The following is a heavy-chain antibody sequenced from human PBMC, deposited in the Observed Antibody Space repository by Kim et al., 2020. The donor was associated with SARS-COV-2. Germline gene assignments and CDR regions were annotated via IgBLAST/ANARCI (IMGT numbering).Heavy chain of an antibody. D-gene: IGHD2-8*01. CDR3: ARDWVLWFDP. CDR1: GFTFSSYG. J-gene: IGHJ5*02. V-gene: IGHV3-33*05. CDR2: ISYDGSNK. Sequence: GGSLRLSCAASGFTFSSYGMHWVRQAPGKGLEWVAVISYDGSNKYYADSVKGRFTISRDNSKNTLYLQMNSLRAEDTAVYYCARDWVLWFDPWGQGTLVTVSS.